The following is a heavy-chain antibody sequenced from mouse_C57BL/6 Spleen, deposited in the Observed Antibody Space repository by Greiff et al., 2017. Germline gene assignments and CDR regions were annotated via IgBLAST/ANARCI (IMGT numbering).Heavy chain of an antibody. J-gene: IGHJ1*03. CDR1: GFTFSDYY. D-gene: IGHD1-1*01. CDR3: ARPYYYYGTLHWYFDV. CDR2: ISNGGGST. V-gene: IGHV5-12*01. Sequence: EVKVEESGGGLVQPGGSLKLSCAASGFTFSDYYMYWVRQTPEKRLEWVAYISNGGGSTYYPDTVKGRFTISRDNAKNTLYLQMSRLKSEDTAMYYCARPYYYYGTLHWYFDVWGTGTTVTVSS.